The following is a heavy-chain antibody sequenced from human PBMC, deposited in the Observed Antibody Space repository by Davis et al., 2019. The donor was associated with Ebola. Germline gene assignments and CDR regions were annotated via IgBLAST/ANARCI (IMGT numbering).Heavy chain of an antibody. Sequence: MPSETLSLTCAVYGGSLSGYYWTWIRQPPGRGLEWIGEINHSGSTNYNPSLKSRVIMSVDTSKNQFSLILRSMTAADTAVYYCARAGSIIGGLYYYYYMDVWGKGTTVTVSS. CDR1: GGSLSGYY. CDR3: ARAGSIIGGLYYYYYMDV. D-gene: IGHD2-2*01. V-gene: IGHV4-34*01. CDR2: INHSGST. J-gene: IGHJ6*03.